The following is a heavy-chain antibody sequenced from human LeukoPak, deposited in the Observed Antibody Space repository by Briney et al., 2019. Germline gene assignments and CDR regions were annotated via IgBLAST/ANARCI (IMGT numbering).Heavy chain of an antibody. CDR1: GYTFTSYD. CDR2: MNPNSGNT. D-gene: IGHD3-22*01. Sequence: ASVKVSCKASGYTFTSYDINWVRQATGQGLEWMGWMNPNSGNTGYAQKFQGRVTMTRNTSISTAYMELSSLRSEDTAVYYCATYYDSSGYYYMVSEYFQHWGQGTLVTVSS. J-gene: IGHJ1*01. CDR3: ATYYDSSGYYYMVSEYFQH. V-gene: IGHV1-8*01.